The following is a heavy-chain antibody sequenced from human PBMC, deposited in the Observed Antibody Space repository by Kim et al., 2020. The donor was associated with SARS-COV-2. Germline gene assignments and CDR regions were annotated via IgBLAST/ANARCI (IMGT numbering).Heavy chain of an antibody. D-gene: IGHD6-6*01. CDR2: IWYDGSNK. CDR1: GFTFSSYG. CDR3: ARGGSYSSSSVRGGLDY. J-gene: IGHJ4*02. V-gene: IGHV3-33*01. Sequence: GGSLRLSCAASGFTFSSYGMHWVRQAPGKGLEWVAVIWYDGSNKYYADSVKGRFTISRDNSKNTLYLQMNSLRAEDTAVYYCARGGSYSSSSVRGGLDYWGQGTLVTVSS.